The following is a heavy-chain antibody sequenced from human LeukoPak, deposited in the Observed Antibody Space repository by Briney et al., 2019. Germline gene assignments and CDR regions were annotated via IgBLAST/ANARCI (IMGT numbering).Heavy chain of an antibody. CDR2: IYHNGRT. Sequence: SETLSLTCTVSGASFSNDYWSWVRQAPGKGLEWIGYIYHNGRTNYNPSLKSRITMSIDTSQEQFSLKLISVTAADTAVYYCARASEGIGYFDTWGRGSLVTVSS. CDR1: GASFSNDY. J-gene: IGHJ4*02. V-gene: IGHV4-59*01. D-gene: IGHD3-16*01. CDR3: ARASEGIGYFDT.